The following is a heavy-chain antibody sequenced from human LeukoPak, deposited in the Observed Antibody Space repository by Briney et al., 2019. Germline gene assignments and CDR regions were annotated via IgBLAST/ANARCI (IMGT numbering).Heavy chain of an antibody. CDR2: MIPLLGTE. CDR1: GGTFNSYG. V-gene: IGHV1-69*10. CDR3: VRDVFLGAVAGRRGDS. Sequence: SVKVSCKAPGGTFNSYGISWVRQAPGQGLEWMGAMIPLLGTENYAQKFQGRVSITADKSTTTAYVELSSLISDDTAVYYCVRDVFLGAVAGRRGDSWGQGTLVTVSS. J-gene: IGHJ4*02. D-gene: IGHD6-19*01.